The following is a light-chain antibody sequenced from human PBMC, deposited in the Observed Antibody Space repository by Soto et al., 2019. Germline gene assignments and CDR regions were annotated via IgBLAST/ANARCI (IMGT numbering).Light chain of an antibody. CDR2: GAS. J-gene: IGKJ1*01. Sequence: EIVMTQSPATLSVSPGERATLSCRASQIVSSNLAWYQQKPGQAPRLLIYGASTRATGIPARFSGSGSGTEFTLTISSLQSEDFAVYYCQQYDTWTTFGQGTKVEIK. CDR3: QQYDTWTT. CDR1: QIVSSN. V-gene: IGKV3-15*01.